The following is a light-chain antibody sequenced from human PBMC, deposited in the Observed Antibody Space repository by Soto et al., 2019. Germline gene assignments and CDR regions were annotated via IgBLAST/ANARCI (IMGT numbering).Light chain of an antibody. CDR2: KAS. CDR3: QHYNSYSEA. J-gene: IGKJ1*01. Sequence: DIQMTQSPSTLSVSVGDRVTITCRASQTISSWLAWYQQKPGKAPKLLIYKASTLNSGVPSSFSGSGSGTEFTLTISSLQPDDFATYYFQHYNSYSEAFGQGTKVELK. V-gene: IGKV1-5*03. CDR1: QTISSW.